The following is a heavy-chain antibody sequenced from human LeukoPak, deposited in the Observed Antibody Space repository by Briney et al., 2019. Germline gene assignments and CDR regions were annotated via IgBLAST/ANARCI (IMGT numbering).Heavy chain of an antibody. V-gene: IGHV1-18*01. CDR3: ARVRSGNYYWDY. Sequence: ASVKVSCKASGYTFTSYAFSWVRQAPGQGLEWMGWISANNGNTNYAQKLQGRVSMTIDTSTRTAYMELRSLRSDDTAVYYCARVRSGNYYWDYWGQRTLVTVSS. J-gene: IGHJ4*02. CDR2: ISANNGNT. CDR1: GYTFTSYA. D-gene: IGHD1-26*01.